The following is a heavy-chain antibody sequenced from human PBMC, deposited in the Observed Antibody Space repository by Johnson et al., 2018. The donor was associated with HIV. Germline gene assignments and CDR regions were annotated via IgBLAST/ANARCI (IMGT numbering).Heavy chain of an antibody. CDR3: ARDQRLAAVATDGFDV. D-gene: IGHD6-13*01. CDR2: IRYDGSNK. Sequence: QVQLVESGGGLVKPGGSLRLSCAASGFTFSSYGMHWVRQAPGKGLEWVAFIRYDGSNKYYADSVKGRFTISRDNSKNTLYLQMNSLRAEDTAVYYCARDQRLAAVATDGFDVWGQGTMVTVSS. J-gene: IGHJ3*01. CDR1: GFTFSSYG. V-gene: IGHV3-30*02.